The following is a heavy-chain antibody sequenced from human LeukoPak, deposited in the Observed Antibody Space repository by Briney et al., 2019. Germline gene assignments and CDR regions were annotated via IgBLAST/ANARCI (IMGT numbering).Heavy chain of an antibody. J-gene: IGHJ4*02. CDR2: IYSDGTT. CDR1: GVTVGSKY. Sequence: GGSLRLSCAVSGVTVGSKYMSWVRQAPGKGLEWVSVIYSDGTTYYADFVKGRFIISRDKSRNTLHLRMNSLRAEDAALYYCAVSTGNKDFDDWGQGTLVTVSS. CDR3: AVSTGNKDFDD. D-gene: IGHD2-8*02. V-gene: IGHV3-66*02.